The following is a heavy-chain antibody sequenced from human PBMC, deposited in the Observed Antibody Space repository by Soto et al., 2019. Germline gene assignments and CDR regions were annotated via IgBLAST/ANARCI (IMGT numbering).Heavy chain of an antibody. CDR3: VRPPGYISDWYYFDL. V-gene: IGHV1-2*02. CDR2: ISPKSGGT. D-gene: IGHD3-9*01. Sequence: QVQLVQSGAEVKKPGASVKVSCEASGYSFIDYYIHWVRQAPGQGLEWVGRISPKSGGTNSAQKFEGRVTMTWATSLNTAYMELSSLKSDDTAVYYCVRPPGYISDWYYFDLWGQGTRVTVSS. J-gene: IGHJ4*02. CDR1: GYSFIDYY.